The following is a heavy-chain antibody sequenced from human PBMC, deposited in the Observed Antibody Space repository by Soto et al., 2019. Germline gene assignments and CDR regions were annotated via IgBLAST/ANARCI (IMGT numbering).Heavy chain of an antibody. Sequence: KASETLSLTCTVSGGSISSYYWSWIRQPAGKGLEWIGRIYTSGSTNYNPSLKSRVTMSVDTPKNQFSLKLSSVTAADTSVYYCARDGNYDSSGYYPFDIWGQGTMVTVSS. V-gene: IGHV4-4*07. D-gene: IGHD3-22*01. CDR3: ARDGNYDSSGYYPFDI. CDR1: GGSISSYY. CDR2: IYTSGST. J-gene: IGHJ3*02.